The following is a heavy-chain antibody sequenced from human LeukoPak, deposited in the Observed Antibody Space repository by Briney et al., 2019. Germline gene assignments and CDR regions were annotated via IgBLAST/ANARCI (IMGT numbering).Heavy chain of an antibody. CDR2: ISWNSGSI. Sequence: GGSLRLSCAASGFTFDDYAMHWVRQAPGKGLERVSGISWNSGSIVYADSVKGRFTISRDNANNSLYLQMNSLRAEDTALYYCAKGQPGIAMAGGYFDYWGQGTLVTVSS. CDR3: AKGQPGIAMAGGYFDY. J-gene: IGHJ4*02. CDR1: GFTFDDYA. D-gene: IGHD6-19*01. V-gene: IGHV3-9*01.